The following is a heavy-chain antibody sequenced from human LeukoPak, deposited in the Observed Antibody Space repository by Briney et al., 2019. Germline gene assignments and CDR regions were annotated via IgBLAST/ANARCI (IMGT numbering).Heavy chain of an antibody. J-gene: IGHJ4*02. Sequence: PGGSLRLSCAASGFTFSSYAMSWVRQAPGKGLEWVSAISGSGGSTYYADSVKGRFTISRDNSKNSLYLQINSLRTEDTALYYCAKDRWYSRGGYFDYWGQGTLVTVSS. V-gene: IGHV3-23*01. CDR2: ISGSGGST. CDR1: GFTFSSYA. CDR3: AKDRWYSRGGYFDY. D-gene: IGHD6-13*01.